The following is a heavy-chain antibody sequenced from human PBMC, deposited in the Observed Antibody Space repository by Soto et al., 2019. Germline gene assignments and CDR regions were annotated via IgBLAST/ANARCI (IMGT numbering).Heavy chain of an antibody. V-gene: IGHV3-15*07. CDR3: ATEQTFSSGSFDS. CDR2: IYRRADGGTT. CDR1: GFTFKSAW. D-gene: IGHD6-19*01. Sequence: EVQLVESGGGLVEPGGSLRLSCAASGFTFKSAWMNWVRQAPGNGLEWVGRIYRRADGGTTDYAAPVKGRFTISRDDSEDTLFLQMSNLKTEDTAVYFCATEQTFSSGSFDSWGQGTLVTVSS. J-gene: IGHJ4*02.